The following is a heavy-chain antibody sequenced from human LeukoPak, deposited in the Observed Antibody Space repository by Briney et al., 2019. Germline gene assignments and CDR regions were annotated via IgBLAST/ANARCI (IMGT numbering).Heavy chain of an antibody. V-gene: IGHV3-66*01. CDR1: GFTVSSNY. J-gene: IGHJ4*02. CDR2: IYSGGST. CDR3: ARGLSSGWYEGYFDY. Sequence: GGSLRLSCAASGFTVSSNYMSWVRQAPGKGLEWVSVIYSGGSTYYADSVKGRFTISRDNSKNTLYLQMNSLRAEDTAVYYCARGLSSGWYEGYFDYWGRGTLVTASS. D-gene: IGHD6-19*01.